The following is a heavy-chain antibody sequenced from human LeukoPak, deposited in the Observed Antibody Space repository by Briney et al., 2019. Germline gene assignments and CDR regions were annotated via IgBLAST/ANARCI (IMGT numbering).Heavy chain of an antibody. CDR3: ARVSSSWYFWYFDL. J-gene: IGHJ2*01. V-gene: IGHV3-20*04. CDR1: GFTFDDYG. D-gene: IGHD6-13*01. CDR2: INWNGGST. Sequence: PGGSLRVSCAASGFTFDDYGMSWVRQVPGKGLEWVSGINWNGGSTGYADSVKGRFTISRDNAKNSLYLQMNSLRAEDTALYYCARVSSSWYFWYFDLWGRGTLVTVSS.